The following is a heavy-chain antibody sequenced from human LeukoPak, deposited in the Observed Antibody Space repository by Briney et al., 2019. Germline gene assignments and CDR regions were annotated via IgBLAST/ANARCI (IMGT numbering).Heavy chain of an antibody. V-gene: IGHV3-23*01. J-gene: IGHJ4*02. CDR3: VKVTSAY. CDR1: GFTFSSYA. CDR2: ISRSDGST. Sequence: QSGGSLRLSCAASGFTFSSYAMSWVRQAPGKGLEWVSAISRSDGSTYCADSVKGRFTISRDNSKNTLYLQMNSLRAEDTAVYYCVKVTSAYWGQGTLVTVSS.